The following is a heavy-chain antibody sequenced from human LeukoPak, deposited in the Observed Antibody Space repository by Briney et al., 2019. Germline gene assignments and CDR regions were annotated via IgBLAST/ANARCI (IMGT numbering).Heavy chain of an antibody. CDR2: IYYSGST. CDR1: GGSISSSSYY. CDR3: ARSGPVVVVAEVWFDP. Sequence: SETLSPTCTVSGGSISSSSYYWGWIRQPPGKGLEWIGSIYYSGSTYYNPSLKSRVTISVDTSKNQFSLKLSSVTAADTAVYYCARSGPVVVVAEVWFDPWGQGTLVTVSS. J-gene: IGHJ5*02. D-gene: IGHD2-15*01. V-gene: IGHV4-39*07.